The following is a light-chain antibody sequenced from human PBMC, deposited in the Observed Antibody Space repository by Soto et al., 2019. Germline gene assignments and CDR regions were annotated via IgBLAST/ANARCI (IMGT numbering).Light chain of an antibody. Sequence: EIVLTQSPGTLPLSPGERAPLSCRASQRVSSSYLAWYQQKPGQAPRLLIYGASSRATGIPDRFSGSGSGTDFTLTISRLEPEDFAVYYCQQYGSSPYTFGQGTKLEIK. V-gene: IGKV3-20*01. CDR1: QRVSSSY. J-gene: IGKJ2*01. CDR2: GAS. CDR3: QQYGSSPYT.